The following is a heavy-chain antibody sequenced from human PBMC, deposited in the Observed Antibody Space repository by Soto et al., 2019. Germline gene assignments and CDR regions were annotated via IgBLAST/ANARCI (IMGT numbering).Heavy chain of an antibody. Sequence: QVQLVESGGGLVKPGGSLRLSCAASGFTFSDYYMSWIRQAPGQGLEWVSYISHDSDYTNYADSVGSRFSISRDNAQKSLYLQINSLGAEDTALYSCARPNTPYYGGNSGAFDIWGQGTMVTVSS. D-gene: IGHD4-17*01. V-gene: IGHV3-11*06. CDR2: ISHDSDYT. J-gene: IGHJ3*02. CDR1: GFTFSDYY. CDR3: ARPNTPYYGGNSGAFDI.